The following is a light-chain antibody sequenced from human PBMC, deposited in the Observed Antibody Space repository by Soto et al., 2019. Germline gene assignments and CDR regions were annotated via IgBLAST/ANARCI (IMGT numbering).Light chain of an antibody. CDR1: SGDIGAYNY. J-gene: IGLJ3*02. CDR3: CSYAHTSRV. Sequence: QSVLTQPRSVSGSPGQSVTFSCTGTSGDIGAYNYVSWYQFHPGKAPKMIIYDVNKRPSGVPDRFSGSKSGNTASLTIPWLQAEDEADYYCCSYAHTSRVFGGGTKLTVL. V-gene: IGLV2-11*01. CDR2: DVN.